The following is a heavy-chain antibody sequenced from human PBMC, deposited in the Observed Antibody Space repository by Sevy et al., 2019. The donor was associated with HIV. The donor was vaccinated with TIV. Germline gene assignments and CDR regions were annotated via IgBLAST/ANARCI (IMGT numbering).Heavy chain of an antibody. CDR3: ARVVQYYSLDY. Sequence: GGSLRLSCAASGFTFSSYSMNWVRQAPGKGLEWVSYISSSSSTIYYSDSVKGRSTISRDNDKNSLYLQMNSLIDEDTAGYYCARVVQYYSLDYGGQGTLVTVSS. V-gene: IGHV3-48*02. J-gene: IGHJ4*02. CDR1: GFTFSSYS. CDR2: ISSSSSTI. D-gene: IGHD3-10*01.